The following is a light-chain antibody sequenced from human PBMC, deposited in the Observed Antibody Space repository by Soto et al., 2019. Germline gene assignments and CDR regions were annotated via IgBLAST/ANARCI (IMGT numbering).Light chain of an antibody. CDR3: QQYNSYIGT. J-gene: IGKJ1*01. CDR1: QSISSW. V-gene: IGKV1-5*03. Sequence: DIQMTQSPSTLSASVGDRVTITCRASQSISSWLAWYQQKPGKVPKLLLYKASSLESGVPSRFIGSGSGTDSTLTISSLQPDDFATYYCQQYNSYIGTFGQGTKVEIK. CDR2: KAS.